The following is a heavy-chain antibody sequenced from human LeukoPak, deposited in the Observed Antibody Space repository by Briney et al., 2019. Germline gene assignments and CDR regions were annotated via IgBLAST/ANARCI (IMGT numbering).Heavy chain of an antibody. V-gene: IGHV3-30*03. Sequence: GRSLRLSCAASGFTFSSYGMHWVRQAPGKGLEWVAVISYDGSNKYYADSVKGRFTISRDNSKNTLYLQMNSLRAEDTAVYYCARGAVVTPPGGVYYYYYMDVWGKGTTVTVSS. CDR1: GFTFSSYG. J-gene: IGHJ6*03. CDR3: ARGAVVTPPGGVYYYYYMDV. D-gene: IGHD4-23*01. CDR2: ISYDGSNK.